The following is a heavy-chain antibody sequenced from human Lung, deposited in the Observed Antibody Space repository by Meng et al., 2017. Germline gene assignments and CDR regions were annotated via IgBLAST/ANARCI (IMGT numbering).Heavy chain of an antibody. D-gene: IGHD6-25*01. V-gene: IGHV1-2*06. CDR2: INPKSGDT. Sequence: QVELVSSGGEVKKPGASVKVSCKPSGYNFPDYYIHWVRRAPGQGLEWMGRINPKSGDTHYAQKFQARVTMTGDTSISTAYMELSGLRSDDTAMYYCARDEDISAAGKLFGDYWGQGTLVTVSS. CDR1: GYNFPDYY. J-gene: IGHJ4*02. CDR3: ARDEDISAAGKLFGDY.